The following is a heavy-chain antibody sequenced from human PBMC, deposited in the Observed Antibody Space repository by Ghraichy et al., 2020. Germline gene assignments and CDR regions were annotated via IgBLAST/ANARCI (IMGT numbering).Heavy chain of an antibody. V-gene: IGHV4-39*01. J-gene: IGHJ6*02. CDR3: ASIGIVGATTHYYYYGMDV. CDR1: GGSISSSSYY. CDR2: IYYSGST. Sequence: SETLSLTCTVSGGSISSSSYYWGWIRQPPGKGLEWIGSIYYSGSTYYNPSLKSRVTISVDTSKNQFSLKLSSVTAADTAVYYCASIGIVGATTHYYYYGMDVWGQGTTVTVSS. D-gene: IGHD1-26*01.